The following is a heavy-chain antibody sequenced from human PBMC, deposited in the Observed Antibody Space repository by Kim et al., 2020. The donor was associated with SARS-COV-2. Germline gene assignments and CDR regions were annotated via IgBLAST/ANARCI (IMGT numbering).Heavy chain of an antibody. CDR2: ISGSGGST. CDR3: AKDQAADVWGSYRHPFDY. CDR1: GFTFSSYA. J-gene: IGHJ4*02. Sequence: GGSLRLSCAASGFTFSSYAMSWVRQAPGKGLEWVSAISGSGGSTYYADSVKGRFTISRDNSKNTLYLQMNSLRAEDTAVYYCAKDQAADVWGSYRHPFDYWGQGTLVTVSS. V-gene: IGHV3-23*01. D-gene: IGHD3-16*02.